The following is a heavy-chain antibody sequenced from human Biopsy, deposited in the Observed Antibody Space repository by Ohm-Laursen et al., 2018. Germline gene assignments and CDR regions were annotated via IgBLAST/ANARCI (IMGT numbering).Heavy chain of an antibody. D-gene: IGHD3-22*01. CDR1: GGSISNNNYY. CDR3: ARDYDTSGYYYVS. V-gene: IGHV4-39*01. CDR2: IFYRGST. J-gene: IGHJ5*02. Sequence: SETLSLTCTVSGGSISNNNYYWGWFRQPPGKGLEWIGRIFYRGSTHYKPSLKSRVNISVETSKNQFSLKLNSVTAADTAVYYCARDYDTSGYYYVSWGQGTLVTVSS.